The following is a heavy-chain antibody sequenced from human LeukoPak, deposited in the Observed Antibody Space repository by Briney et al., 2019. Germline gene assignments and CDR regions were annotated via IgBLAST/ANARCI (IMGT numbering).Heavy chain of an antibody. CDR1: GFTFSSYE. CDR3: ARDSGRNYRGAFDI. J-gene: IGHJ3*02. D-gene: IGHD4-23*01. CDR2: ISSSGSTI. V-gene: IGHV3-48*03. Sequence: GGSLRLSCAASGFTFSSYEMNWVRQAPGKGLEWVSYISSSGSTIYYADSVKGRFTISRDNAKNSLYLQMNSLRAEDTAVYYCARDSGRNYRGAFDIWGQGTMVTVSS.